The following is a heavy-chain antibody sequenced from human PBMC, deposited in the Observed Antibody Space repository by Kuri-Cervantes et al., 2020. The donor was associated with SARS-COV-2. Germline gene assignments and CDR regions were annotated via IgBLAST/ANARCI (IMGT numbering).Heavy chain of an antibody. D-gene: IGHD3-10*01. Sequence: ASVKVSCKAPETTFPNYDINWVRQATGQGLEWMGMVKTNSGNTLYAQIFQDRVTLTRDTSTSTVYMELTSLKSQDTAIYYCSRGRYDGSGRRSRGWFDPWGQGTLVTVSS. CDR2: VKTNSGNT. CDR1: ETTFPNYD. J-gene: IGHJ5*02. CDR3: SRGRYDGSGRRSRGWFDP. V-gene: IGHV1-8*01.